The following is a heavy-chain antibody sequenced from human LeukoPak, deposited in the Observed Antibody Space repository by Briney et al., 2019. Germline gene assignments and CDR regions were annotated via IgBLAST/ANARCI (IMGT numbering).Heavy chain of an antibody. V-gene: IGHV3-64*02. CDR2: ITSNGGTT. CDR1: GFTLSSYA. CDR3: AKNQGLHLNDYYFDY. J-gene: IGHJ4*02. D-gene: IGHD1-1*01. Sequence: PGGSLRLSCAASGFTLSSYAMHWVRQAPGKGLEYVSAITSNGGTTYYADSVKGRFTISRDNSKNTLYLQMISLRAEDTALYYCAKNQGLHLNDYYFDYWGQGTLVTVSS.